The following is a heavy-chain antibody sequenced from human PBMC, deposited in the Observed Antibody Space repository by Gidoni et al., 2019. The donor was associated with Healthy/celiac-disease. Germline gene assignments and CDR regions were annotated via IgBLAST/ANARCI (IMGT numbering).Heavy chain of an antibody. Sequence: QVQLVESGGGVVQPGRSLRLSCAASGCTFSSYGMHWVRQAPGKGLEWVAVISYDGSNKYYADSVKGRFTISRDNSKNTLYLQMNSLRAEDTAVYYCAKAAGGDGYNNYFDYWGQGTLVTVSS. CDR2: ISYDGSNK. V-gene: IGHV3-30*18. D-gene: IGHD5-12*01. J-gene: IGHJ4*02. CDR1: GCTFSSYG. CDR3: AKAAGGDGYNNYFDY.